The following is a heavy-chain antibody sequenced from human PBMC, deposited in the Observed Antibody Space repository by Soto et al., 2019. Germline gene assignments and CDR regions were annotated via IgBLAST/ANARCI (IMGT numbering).Heavy chain of an antibody. CDR3: ARQRCSSTSCYPNQPYFDY. Sequence: PSETLSLTCTVSGGSISSYYWSWIRQPPGKGLEWIGYIYYSGSTNYNPSLKSRVTISVDTSKNQFSLKLSSVTAADTAVYYCARQRCSSTSCYPNQPYFDYWGQGTLVTVSS. J-gene: IGHJ4*02. D-gene: IGHD2-2*01. V-gene: IGHV4-59*01. CDR1: GGSISSYY. CDR2: IYYSGST.